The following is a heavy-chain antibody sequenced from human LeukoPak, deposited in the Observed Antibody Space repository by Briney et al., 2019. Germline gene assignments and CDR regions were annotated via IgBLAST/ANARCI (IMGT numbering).Heavy chain of an antibody. CDR2: ISGSGGST. Sequence: GGSLRLSCAASGFTFSSYAMSWVRQAPGKGLEWVSAISGSGGSTYYADSVKGRFTISRDNSKNTLYLQMNSLRAEDTAVYYCAKQMDIVVVPAAMRFDYWGQGTLVTVSS. V-gene: IGHV3-23*01. D-gene: IGHD2-2*03. J-gene: IGHJ4*02. CDR3: AKQMDIVVVPAAMRFDY. CDR1: GFTFSSYA.